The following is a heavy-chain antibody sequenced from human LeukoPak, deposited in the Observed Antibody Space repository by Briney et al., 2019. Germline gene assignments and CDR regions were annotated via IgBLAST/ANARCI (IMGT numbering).Heavy chain of an antibody. D-gene: IGHD2-15*01. CDR1: GYTFTDFG. CDR3: ARGGNACYSCYFDS. CDR2: INALNGNT. V-gene: IGHV1-18*01. Sequence: ASAKVSCKASGYTFTDFGISWVRQAPGQGPEWMGWINALNGNTNYAQRLQGRVTLTTDTSTSTAYMELRSLRSDDTAVYYCARGGNACYSCYFDSWGQGTLVTVSS. J-gene: IGHJ4*02.